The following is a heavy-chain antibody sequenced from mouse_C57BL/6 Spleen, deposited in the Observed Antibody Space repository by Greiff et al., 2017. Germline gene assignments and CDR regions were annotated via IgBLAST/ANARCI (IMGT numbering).Heavy chain of an antibody. CDR2: IHPSDSDT. CDR1: VYTFTSYW. CDR3: VVYGGYNYAMGY. D-gene: IGHD2-3*01. J-gene: IGHJ4*01. V-gene: IGHV1-74*01. Sequence: MQLQQPGAELVKPGASVKVSCKASVYTFTSYWMHWVKQRPGQGLEWIGRIHPSDSDTNYNQKFKGKATLTVDKSSSTAYMQLSSLTSEDSAVYYCVVYGGYNYAMGYWGQGTSVTVSS.